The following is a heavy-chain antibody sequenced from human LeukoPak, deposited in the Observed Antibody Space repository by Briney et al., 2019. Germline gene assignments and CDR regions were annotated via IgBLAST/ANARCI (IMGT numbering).Heavy chain of an antibody. J-gene: IGHJ4*02. CDR2: INPRGGST. V-gene: IGHV1-46*01. CDR3: ARANCSSISCPPDY. D-gene: IGHD2-2*01. Sequence: GASVKVSCKASGYTFTGYYMHWVRQAPGQGLEWMGIINPRGGSTSYHQKFQGRVTMTRDASTSTVYMELSSLRSEDTAIYYCARANCSSISCPPDYWGQGTLVTVSS. CDR1: GYTFTGYY.